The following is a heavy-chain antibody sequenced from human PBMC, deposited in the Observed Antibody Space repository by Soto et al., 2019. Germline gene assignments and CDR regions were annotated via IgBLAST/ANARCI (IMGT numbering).Heavy chain of an antibody. CDR2: IYHSVST. J-gene: IGHJ4*02. D-gene: IGHD1-26*01. Sequence: SETLSLTCAVSGGSISSGGSSCSWIRQPPGKGLEWIGYIYHSVSTYYNPSLKSRVTISVDRSKDQFSLKLSSVTAADTAVYYCAGARGGGSYSDYWGQGTLVTVS. V-gene: IGHV4-30-2*01. CDR1: GGSISSGGSS. CDR3: AGARGGGSYSDY.